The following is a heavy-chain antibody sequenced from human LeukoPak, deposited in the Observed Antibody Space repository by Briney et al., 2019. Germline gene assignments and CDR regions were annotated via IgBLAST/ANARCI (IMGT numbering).Heavy chain of an antibody. CDR2: IYYSGST. V-gene: IGHV4-39*07. CDR3: ARGDEYYYDSRFDY. Sequence: SETLSLTCTVSGGSISSSSYYWSWIRQPPGKGLEWIGYIYYSGSTYYNPSLKSRVTISVDTSKNQFSLKLSSVTAADTAVYYCARGDEYYYDSRFDYWGQGTLVTVSS. J-gene: IGHJ4*02. D-gene: IGHD3-22*01. CDR1: GGSISSSSYY.